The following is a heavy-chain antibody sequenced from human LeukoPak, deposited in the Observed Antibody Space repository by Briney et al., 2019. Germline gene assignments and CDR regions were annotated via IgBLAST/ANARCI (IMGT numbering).Heavy chain of an antibody. D-gene: IGHD1-26*01. CDR1: GFTFSGYW. Sequence: GGSLRLSCAASGFTFSGYWMSWVRQTPEKGPEWVANIKQDGYEKYYVDSVKGRFTISRDNAKNSLYLQMNSLRADDTAIYYCARDKIVGPTTLDYWGQGTLVTVSS. J-gene: IGHJ4*02. V-gene: IGHV3-7*01. CDR3: ARDKIVGPTTLDY. CDR2: IKQDGYEK.